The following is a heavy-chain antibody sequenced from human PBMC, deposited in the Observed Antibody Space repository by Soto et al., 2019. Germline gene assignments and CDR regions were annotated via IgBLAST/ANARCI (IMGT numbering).Heavy chain of an antibody. J-gene: IGHJ4*02. CDR3: ARSPYGSGSYYAHFDY. CDR2: INHSGST. CDR1: GGSFSGYY. V-gene: IGHV4-34*01. D-gene: IGHD3-10*01. Sequence: SETLSLTCAVYGGSFSGYYWSWIRQPPGKGLEWIGGINHSGSTNYNPSLKSRVTISVDTSKNQFSLKLSSVTAADTAVYYCARSPYGSGSYYAHFDYWGQGTLVTVSS.